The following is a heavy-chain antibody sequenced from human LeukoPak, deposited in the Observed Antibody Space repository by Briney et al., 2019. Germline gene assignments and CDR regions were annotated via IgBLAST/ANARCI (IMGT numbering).Heavy chain of an antibody. CDR3: AKGYGSGSYPLYYYYGMDV. D-gene: IGHD3-10*01. Sequence: GGSLRLSCAASGFTFEDYAMHWVRQAPGKGLEWGSGISWNSGSTGYADSVKGRFTISRDNAKNSLYLQMNSLRAEDTALYYCAKGYGSGSYPLYYYYGMDVWGQGTTVTVSS. CDR1: GFTFEDYA. CDR2: ISWNSGST. V-gene: IGHV3-9*01. J-gene: IGHJ6*01.